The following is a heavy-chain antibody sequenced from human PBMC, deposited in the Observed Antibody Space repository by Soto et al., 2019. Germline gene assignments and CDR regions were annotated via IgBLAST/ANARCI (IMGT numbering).Heavy chain of an antibody. CDR3: ARAYYDFWSGYRPPKEYYMDV. D-gene: IGHD3-3*01. CDR1: GYTFTSYG. V-gene: IGHV1-18*01. Sequence: QVQLVQSGAEVKKPGASVKVSCKASGYTFTSYGISWVRQAPGQGLEWMGWISAYNGNTNYAQKLQGRVTMTTDTSTSTAYMELRSLRSDDTAVYYCARAYYDFWSGYRPPKEYYMDVWGKGTTVTVSS. J-gene: IGHJ6*03. CDR2: ISAYNGNT.